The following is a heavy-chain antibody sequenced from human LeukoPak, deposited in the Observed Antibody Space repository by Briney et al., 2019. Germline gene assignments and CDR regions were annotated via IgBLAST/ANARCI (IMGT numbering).Heavy chain of an antibody. Sequence: GGSLRLSCAASGFTFSTYAMSWVRQAPGKGLEWVSPISSSGASTYYADSVKGRFTISRDNSKNTLFLHMNSLRAEDTAVYYCAKGAFDSSGLYYNYYGMDVWGQGTTVTVSS. CDR2: ISSSGAST. V-gene: IGHV3-23*01. J-gene: IGHJ6*02. CDR3: AKGAFDSSGLYYNYYGMDV. D-gene: IGHD3-22*01. CDR1: GFTFSTYA.